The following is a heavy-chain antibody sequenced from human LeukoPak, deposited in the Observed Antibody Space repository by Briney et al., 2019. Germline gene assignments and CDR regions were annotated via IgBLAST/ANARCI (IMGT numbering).Heavy chain of an antibody. CDR3: AKMGLTFGRPIDY. D-gene: IGHD3-16*01. V-gene: IGHV3-23*01. CDR1: GFPFDRYA. Sequence: GGSLRLSCAASGFPFDRYAMTWVRQAPGKGLEWVVGIFGNGGTIYYADSVKGRLSVSRDNSKNMLYLQMASLRAEDTALYFCAKMGLTFGRPIDYWGQGTLVTVSA. CDR2: IFGNGGTI. J-gene: IGHJ4*02.